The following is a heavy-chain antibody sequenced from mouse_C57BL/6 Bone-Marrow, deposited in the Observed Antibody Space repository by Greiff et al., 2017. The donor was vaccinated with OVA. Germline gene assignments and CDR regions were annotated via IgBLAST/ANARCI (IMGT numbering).Heavy chain of an antibody. CDR3: AKKDSAGPCAY. CDR1: GFTFSSYG. V-gene: IGHV5-6*01. Sequence: EVMLVESGGDLVKPGGSLKLSCAASGFTFSSYGMSWVRQTPDKRLEWVATISSGGSYTYYPDSVKGRFTISRDNAKNTLYLQMSSMKSEDTAMYYGAKKDSAGPCAYWGQGTLVTVSA. J-gene: IGHJ3*01. CDR2: ISSGGSYT. D-gene: IGHD3-2*02.